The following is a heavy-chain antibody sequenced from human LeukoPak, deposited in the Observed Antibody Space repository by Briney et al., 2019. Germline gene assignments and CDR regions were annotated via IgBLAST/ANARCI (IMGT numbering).Heavy chain of an antibody. J-gene: IGHJ3*01. Sequence: SETLSLTCTVSGDSIICIIYWWHWVRLLPGKRLGWIGATFYTERTFYSPSLKSRVTISVDTSKKQFSLDLSSATAADTAVYYCARRRHNFDFYDVWGQGTRVAVSS. D-gene: IGHD3/OR15-3a*01. CDR1: GDSIICIIYW. V-gene: IGHV4-39*01. CDR2: TFYTERT. CDR3: ARRRHNFDFYDV.